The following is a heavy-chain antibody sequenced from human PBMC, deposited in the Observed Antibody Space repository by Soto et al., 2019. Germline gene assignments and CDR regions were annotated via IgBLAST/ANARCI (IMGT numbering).Heavy chain of an antibody. D-gene: IGHD2-2*01. Sequence: SWIRQPPGKGLEWIGEINHSGSTNYNPSLKSRVTISVDTSKNQLSLKLSSVTAADTAVYYCARGQYFSSTGCDPTPLWRQGTLVTVSS. V-gene: IGHV4-34*01. J-gene: IGHJ4*02. CDR3: ARGQYFSSTGCDPTPL. CDR2: INHSGST.